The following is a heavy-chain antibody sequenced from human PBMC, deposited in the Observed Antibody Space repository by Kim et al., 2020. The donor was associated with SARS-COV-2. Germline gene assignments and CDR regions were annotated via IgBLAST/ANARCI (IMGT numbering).Heavy chain of an antibody. CDR2: ST. D-gene: IGHD3-16*02. V-gene: IGHV3-53*04. J-gene: IGHJ3*02. CDR3: ARIVSDAFDI. Sequence: STCYADSVKGRFTISRHNSKNTLYLQMNSLRAEDTAVYYCARIVSDAFDIWGQGTMVTVSS.